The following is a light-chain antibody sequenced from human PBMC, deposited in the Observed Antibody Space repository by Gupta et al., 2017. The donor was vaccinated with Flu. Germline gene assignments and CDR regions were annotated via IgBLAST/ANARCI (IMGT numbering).Light chain of an antibody. J-gene: IGKJ4*01. CDR1: QGISSY. Sequence: AIRMTQSPSSCSASTGDRVTITCRASQGISSYLAWYQQKPGKAPKLLIYAASTVQSGVPSRFSGSGSGTDFTLTISCLQSEDFATYYCQQDDSYPFTFGGGTKVEIK. V-gene: IGKV1-8*01. CDR3: QQDDSYPFT. CDR2: AAS.